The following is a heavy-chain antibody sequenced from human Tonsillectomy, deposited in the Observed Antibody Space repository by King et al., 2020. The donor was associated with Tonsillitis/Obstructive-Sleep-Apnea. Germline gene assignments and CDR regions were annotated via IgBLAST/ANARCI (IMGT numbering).Heavy chain of an antibody. CDR1: GYTFTSQG. J-gene: IGHJ4*02. CDR3: ATDLGTIRGIADN. V-gene: IGHV1-18*01. CDR2: ISPYNGNT. Sequence: QLVQSGAEVKKPGASVKVSCKASGYTFTSQGISWVRQAPGQGLEWMGWISPYNGNTKHPQKFQGRVTMTTEKSTSTAYMERRGLRSDDTAVYYCATDLGTIRGIADNWGQGTLVTVSS. D-gene: IGHD6-13*01.